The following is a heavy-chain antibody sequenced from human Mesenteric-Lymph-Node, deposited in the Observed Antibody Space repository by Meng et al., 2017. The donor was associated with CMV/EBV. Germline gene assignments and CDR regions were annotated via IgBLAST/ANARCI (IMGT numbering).Heavy chain of an antibody. CDR3: ARSVGLGYCSSTSCSFDY. J-gene: IGHJ4*02. D-gene: IGHD2-2*01. CDR2: INPSGGST. V-gene: IGHV1-46*01. Sequence: ASVKVSCKASGYTFTIYYMHWVRQAPGQGLEWMGIINPSGGSTSYAQKFQGRVTMTRDTSTSTVYMELSSLRSEDTAVYYCARSVGLGYCSSTSCSFDYWGQGTLVTVSS. CDR1: GYTFTIYY.